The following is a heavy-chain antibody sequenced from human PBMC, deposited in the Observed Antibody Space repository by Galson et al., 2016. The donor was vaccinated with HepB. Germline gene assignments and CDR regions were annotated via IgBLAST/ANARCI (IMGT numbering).Heavy chain of an antibody. D-gene: IGHD6-25*01. V-gene: IGHV3-30*18. J-gene: IGHJ4*02. CDR2: ISYDGSNE. CDR1: GFTFSSYG. CDR3: AKVNNGGGFILDFFDY. Sequence: SLRLSCAASGFTFSSYGMHWVRQAPGKGLEWVAVISYDGSNEYYTDPVKGRFTISRDNPRNTLYLEMNSLRAEDTAVYFCAKVNNGGGFILDFFDYWGQGTVVTASS.